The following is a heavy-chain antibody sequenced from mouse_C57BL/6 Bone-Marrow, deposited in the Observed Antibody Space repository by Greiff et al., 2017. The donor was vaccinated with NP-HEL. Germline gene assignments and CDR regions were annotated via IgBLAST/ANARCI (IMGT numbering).Heavy chain of an antibody. CDR1: GYTFTSYG. V-gene: IGHV1-81*01. J-gene: IGHJ4*01. CDR2: IYPRSGNT. Sequence: VKLMESGAELARPGASVKLSCKASGYTFTSYGISWVKQRTGQGLEWIGEIYPRSGNTYYNEKFKGKATLTADKSSSTAYMELRSLTSEDSAVYFCAIYSIYAMDYWGQGTSVTVSS. D-gene: IGHD1-1*01. CDR3: AIYSIYAMDY.